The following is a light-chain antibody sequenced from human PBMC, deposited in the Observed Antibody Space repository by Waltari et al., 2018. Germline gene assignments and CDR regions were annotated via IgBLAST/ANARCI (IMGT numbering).Light chain of an antibody. J-gene: IGLJ1*01. Sequence: QSVLTLPPSVSGAPGQRVPMSCTGSRPNLGRGYDVHGYQHLPGSAPKSPLPGNSRRPPGVPERFSGSKSGTSASLAITGLQAEDEADYYCQSYDRSLSGGYVFGTGTRVIVL. CDR2: GNS. CDR3: QSYDRSLSGGYV. CDR1: RPNLGRGYD. V-gene: IGLV1-40*01.